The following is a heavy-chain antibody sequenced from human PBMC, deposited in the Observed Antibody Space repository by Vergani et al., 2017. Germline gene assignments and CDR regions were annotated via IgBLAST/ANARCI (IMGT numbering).Heavy chain of an antibody. D-gene: IGHD3-9*01. J-gene: IGHJ5*02. CDR3: AKWEGILTGYYHNWFAP. CDR1: GFNFSSYG. Sequence: QVQLVESGGGVVQPGGSLRLSCAESGFNFSSYGMHWVRQAPGKGLEGVAFIRYDGSNKYYADSVKGRFTISRDNSKNTLYLQMNSLRAEDTAVYYCAKWEGILTGYYHNWFAPWSQGTLVTVSS. CDR2: IRYDGSNK. V-gene: IGHV3-30*02.